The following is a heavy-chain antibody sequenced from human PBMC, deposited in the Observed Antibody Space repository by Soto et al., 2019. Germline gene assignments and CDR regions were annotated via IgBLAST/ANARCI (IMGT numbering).Heavy chain of an antibody. Sequence: KPSETLSLTCAVSGDSISSTNWWNWVRQPPGKGLEWIGEIHHRGITNYNPSLKSRVTISVDKSKNQFSLKLNSVTAADTAVYYCARVRQGCSSTSCYFDPWGQGTLVTVSS. CDR1: GDSISSTNW. CDR3: ARVRQGCSSTSCYFDP. CDR2: IHHRGIT. D-gene: IGHD2-2*01. V-gene: IGHV4-4*02. J-gene: IGHJ5*02.